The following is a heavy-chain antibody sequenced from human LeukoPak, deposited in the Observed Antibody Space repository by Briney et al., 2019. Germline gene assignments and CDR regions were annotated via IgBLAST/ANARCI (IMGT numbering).Heavy chain of an antibody. D-gene: IGHD6-19*01. V-gene: IGHV4-4*07. CDR3: ARTLVGTSVVALDM. CDR2: IYASGTT. J-gene: IGHJ3*02. CDR1: GGSMSSCC. Sequence: SETLSLTCTVSGGSMSSCCWSWIRQPAGKELEWIGRIYASGTTNYNPSLKSRVTMSVDTSKNQFSLKLSSVTAADTAMYYCARTLVGTSVVALDMWGQGTMVTVSS.